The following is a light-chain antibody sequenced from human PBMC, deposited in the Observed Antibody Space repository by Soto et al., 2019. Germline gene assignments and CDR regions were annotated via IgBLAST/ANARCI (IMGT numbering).Light chain of an antibody. V-gene: IGKV3D-15*01. Sequence: EVVMTQSPATVPVSMGGRVTLSRRASQSVGRNLAWYQQKPGQPPRLLIYEASSRDTGVPTRFSGSGSGTEFTLTITSLQSEDFAVYYCQQYNHWPPWTFGQGTKVDIK. CDR2: EAS. CDR3: QQYNHWPPWT. CDR1: QSVGRN. J-gene: IGKJ1*01.